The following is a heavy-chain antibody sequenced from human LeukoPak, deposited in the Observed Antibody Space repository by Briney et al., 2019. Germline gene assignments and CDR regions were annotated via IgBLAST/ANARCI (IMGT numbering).Heavy chain of an antibody. CDR2: INHSGST. J-gene: IGHJ1*01. CDR3: ARDRNYYGSGSYPRAGYFQH. CDR1: GGSFSGYY. V-gene: IGHV4-34*01. Sequence: SETLSLTCAVYGGSFSGYYWSWIRQPPGKGLEWIGEINHSGSTNYNPSLKSRVTISVDTSKNQLSLKLSSVTAADTAVYYCARDRNYYGSGSYPRAGYFQHWGQGTLVTVPS. D-gene: IGHD3-10*01.